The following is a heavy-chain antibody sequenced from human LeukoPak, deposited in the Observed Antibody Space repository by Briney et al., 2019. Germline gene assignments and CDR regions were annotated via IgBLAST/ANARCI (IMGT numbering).Heavy chain of an antibody. CDR2: ISWNSGSI. D-gene: IGHD3-3*01. V-gene: IGHV3-9*01. CDR1: GFTFDDYA. CDR3: AKDMPPLPPREILLDYYYYVMDV. Sequence: GGSLRLSCAASGFTFDDYAMHWVRQAPGKGLEWVSGISWNSGSIGYADSVKGRFTISRDNAKNSLYLQMNSLRAEDTALYYCAKDMPPLPPREILLDYYYYVMDVGAKGTTVPVSS. J-gene: IGHJ6*04.